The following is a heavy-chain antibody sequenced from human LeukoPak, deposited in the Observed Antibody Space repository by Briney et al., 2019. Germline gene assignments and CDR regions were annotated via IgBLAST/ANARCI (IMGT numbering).Heavy chain of an antibody. D-gene: IGHD2-8*01. J-gene: IGHJ4*02. CDR1: GGSISSSHW. CDR3: ARCTRGAVATPFDY. V-gene: IGHV4-4*02. CDR2: IYHSGST. Sequence: SETLSLTCAVSGGSISSSHWWSWVRQPPGKGLEWIGEIYHSGSTNYNPSLKSRVTISVDKSKNQFSLKLSSVTAADTAVYYCARCTRGAVATPFDYWGQGTLVTVSS.